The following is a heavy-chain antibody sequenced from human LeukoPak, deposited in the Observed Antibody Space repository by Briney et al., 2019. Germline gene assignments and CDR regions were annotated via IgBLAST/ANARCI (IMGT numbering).Heavy chain of an antibody. CDR3: AKDRSTIAPRRGDY. D-gene: IGHD6-6*01. J-gene: IGHJ4*02. Sequence: GGSLRLSCAASGFTFSSYAMSWVRQAPGKGLGWVSAISGSGGSTYYAESVKGRFTISRDNSKKTLYLQMNSLRAEDTAVYYCAKDRSTIAPRRGDYWGQGTLVTVSS. V-gene: IGHV3-23*01. CDR1: GFTFSSYA. CDR2: ISGSGGST.